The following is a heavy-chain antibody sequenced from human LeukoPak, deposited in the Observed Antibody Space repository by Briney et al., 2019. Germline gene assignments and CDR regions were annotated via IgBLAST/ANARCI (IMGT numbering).Heavy chain of an antibody. Sequence: GGSLRLSCAVSGFIVSSKYMSWVRQAPGKGLEWLSVIHDGDGTYYADSVKARFTISRDNSKNTLYLQMNSLRAEDAAVYYCARQGLYDSSDFWTFQHWGQGTLVTVSS. CDR1: GFIVSSKY. J-gene: IGHJ1*01. CDR3: ARQGLYDSSDFWTFQH. CDR2: IHDGDGT. D-gene: IGHD3/OR15-3a*01. V-gene: IGHV3-53*01.